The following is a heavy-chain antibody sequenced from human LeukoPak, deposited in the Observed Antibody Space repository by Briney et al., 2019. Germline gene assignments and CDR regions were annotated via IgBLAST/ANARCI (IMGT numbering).Heavy chain of an antibody. CDR3: ARQTLLWFGELTFDY. Sequence: PSETLSLTCTVSGGSISSYYWSWIRQPPGKGLEWIGYIYYSGSTNYNPSLKSRVTISVDTSKNQFSLKLSSVTAADTAVYYCARQTLLWFGELTFDYWGQGTLVTVSS. V-gene: IGHV4-59*01. J-gene: IGHJ4*02. CDR1: GGSISSYY. D-gene: IGHD3-10*01. CDR2: IYYSGST.